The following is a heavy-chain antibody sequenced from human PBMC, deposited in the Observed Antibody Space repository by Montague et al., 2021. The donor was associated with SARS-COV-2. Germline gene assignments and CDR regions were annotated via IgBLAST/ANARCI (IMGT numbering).Heavy chain of an antibody. CDR1: GFSLSTSGMC. V-gene: IGHV2-70*01. J-gene: IGHJ4*02. CDR2: IDWDDDK. Sequence: VKPTQTLTLTCTFSGFSLSTSGMCVSWIRQPPGKALEWLALIDWDDDKYYGTSLKTRLTISKDTSKNQVVLTMTNMDPVDTATYYCATTIYDYVWGTRVEFDHWGQGTLVTVSS. D-gene: IGHD3-16*01. CDR3: ATTIYDYVWGTRVEFDH.